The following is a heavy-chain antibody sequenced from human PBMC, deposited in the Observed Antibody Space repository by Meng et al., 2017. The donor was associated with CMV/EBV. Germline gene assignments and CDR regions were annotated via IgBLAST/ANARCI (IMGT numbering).Heavy chain of an antibody. CDR1: GFTFDDYA. D-gene: IGHD2-2*01. V-gene: IGHV3-9*01. J-gene: IGHJ6*02. Sequence: SLKISCAASGFTFDDYAMHWVRQAPGKGLEWVSGISWNSGSIGYADSVKGRFTISRDNAKNSLYLQMNSLRAEDTALYYCAKESYCSSTSCEGYYYYYGMDVWGQGTTVNVSS. CDR3: AKESYCSSTSCEGYYYYYGMDV. CDR2: ISWNSGSI.